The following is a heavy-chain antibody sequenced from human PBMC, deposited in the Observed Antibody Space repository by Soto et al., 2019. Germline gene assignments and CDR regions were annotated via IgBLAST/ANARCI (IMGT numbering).Heavy chain of an antibody. CDR1: GNYW. CDR3: ARENSPAGLDV. Sequence: GGSLRLSCAASGNYWINWVRQAPGKGLEWVSYLSTSGSTMYYADSVKGRFTISRDNAKNSLFLQMNSLRAEDTAVYYCARENSPAGLDVWGQGTTVTVSS. CDR2: LSTSGSTM. D-gene: IGHD6-13*01. V-gene: IGHV3-48*04. J-gene: IGHJ6*02.